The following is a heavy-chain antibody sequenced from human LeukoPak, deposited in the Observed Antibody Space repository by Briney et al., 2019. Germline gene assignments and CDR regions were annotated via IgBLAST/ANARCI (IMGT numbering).Heavy chain of an antibody. CDR2: SNDSGGT. D-gene: IGHD3-22*01. CDR1: GGTFSGY. V-gene: IGHV4-34*01. Sequence: SEXXSLTCAVYGGTFSGYWSWIRQPPGKRLEWVGESNDSGGTNYNPSLKSRVTISADKSKNQVSLKLTSVTAADTAVYYCARVFGSSGYSIDYWGQGTLVTVSS. CDR3: ARVFGSSGYSIDY. J-gene: IGHJ4*02.